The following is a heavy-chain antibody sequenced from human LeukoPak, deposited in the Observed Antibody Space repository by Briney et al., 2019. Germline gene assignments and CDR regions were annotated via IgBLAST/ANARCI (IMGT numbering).Heavy chain of an antibody. CDR3: ASYGSGSYSLGY. CDR2: ISSSSSYT. J-gene: IGHJ4*02. V-gene: IGHV3-11*06. Sequence: GGSLRLSCAASGFTFSDYYMSWIRQAPGKGLEWVSYISSSSSYTNYADSVKGRFTISRDNARNSLYLRMNSLRAEDTAVYYCASYGSGSYSLGYWGQGTLVTVSS. D-gene: IGHD3-10*01. CDR1: GFTFSDYY.